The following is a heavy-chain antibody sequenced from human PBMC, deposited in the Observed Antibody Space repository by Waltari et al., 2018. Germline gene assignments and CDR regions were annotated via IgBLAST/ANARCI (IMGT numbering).Heavy chain of an antibody. CDR1: GFSLSNTRMG. J-gene: IGHJ4*02. V-gene: IGHV2-26*01. Sequence: QVTLKESGPVLVKPTETLTLTYTVSGFSLSNTRMGVSWIRQPPGKALEWLAHIFSSDEKSYSTSLESRRTISKDTSKSQVVLTMANMDPVDTATYFCARMAHMVGATQAHVDYWGQGTLVTVSS. D-gene: IGHD1-26*01. CDR2: IFSSDEK. CDR3: ARMAHMVGATQAHVDY.